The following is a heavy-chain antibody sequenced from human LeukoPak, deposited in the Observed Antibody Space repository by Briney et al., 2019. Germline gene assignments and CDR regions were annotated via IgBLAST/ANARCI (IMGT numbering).Heavy chain of an antibody. CDR2: ISYDGRKK. V-gene: IGHV3-30*18. CDR3: AKDVYYYGSGLDY. Sequence: GGSLRLSCAASGFTFSSYGMHWVRQAPGKGLEWVTVISYDGRKKNYVDSVKGRFTISRDNYKNTVYLQMNSLRAEDTAVYYCAKDVYYYGSGLDYWGQGTLVTVSS. J-gene: IGHJ4*02. D-gene: IGHD3-10*01. CDR1: GFTFSSYG.